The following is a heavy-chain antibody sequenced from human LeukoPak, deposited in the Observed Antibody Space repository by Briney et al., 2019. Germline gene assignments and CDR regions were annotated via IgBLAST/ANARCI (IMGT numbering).Heavy chain of an antibody. CDR2: ISSSSSYI. CDR1: GLTFSSYS. J-gene: IGHJ4*02. V-gene: IGHV3-21*01. D-gene: IGHD5-24*01. CDR3: ARDRALDGYNL. Sequence: GGSLRLSCAASGLTFSSYSMNWVRQAPGKGLEWVSSISSSSSYIYYADSVKGRFTISRDNAKNSLYLQMNSLRAEDTAVYYCARDRALDGYNLWGQGTLVTVSS.